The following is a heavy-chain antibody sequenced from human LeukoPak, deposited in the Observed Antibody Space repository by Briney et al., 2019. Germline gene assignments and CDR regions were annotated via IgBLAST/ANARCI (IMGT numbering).Heavy chain of an antibody. V-gene: IGHV5-51*01. Sequence: GESLKISCKGSGYSFTGYWIAWVRQMPGKGLEWMGIIYPDDSDTTYSPSFQNQVTISADKSIGTAYLQWSSLKASDTAMYYCARRWGTYDILAGYYRDQDAFDIWGQGTMVTVSS. J-gene: IGHJ3*02. CDR2: IYPDDSDT. CDR3: ARRWGTYDILAGYYRDQDAFDI. CDR1: GYSFTGYW. D-gene: IGHD3-9*01.